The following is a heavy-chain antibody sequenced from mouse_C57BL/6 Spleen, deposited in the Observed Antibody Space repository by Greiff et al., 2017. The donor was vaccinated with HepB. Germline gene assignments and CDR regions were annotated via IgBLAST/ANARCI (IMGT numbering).Heavy chain of an antibody. CDR2: IWSGGST. J-gene: IGHJ3*01. CDR1: GFSLTSYG. V-gene: IGHV2-2*01. Sequence: VQLVESGPGLVQPSQSLSITCTVSGFSLTSYGVHWVRQSPGKGLEWLGVIWSGGSTDYNAAFISRLSISKDNSKSQVFFKMNSLQADDTAIYYCARPPSAYYSKGFAYWGQGTLVTVSA. CDR3: ARPPSAYYSKGFAY. D-gene: IGHD2-5*01.